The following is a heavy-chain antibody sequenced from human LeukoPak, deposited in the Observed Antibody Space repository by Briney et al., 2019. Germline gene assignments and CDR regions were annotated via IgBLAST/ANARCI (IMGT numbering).Heavy chain of an antibody. D-gene: IGHD5-12*01. CDR3: ASPNDYTRDY. Sequence: SETLSLTCTVSGGSVSTSTYYWGWIRQPPGKGLEWIGSIYYSGRTYYNPSLKSRVTMSVDTSKNQFSPKLSSLTAADTAVYYCASPNDYTRDYWGQGTLVTVSS. V-gene: IGHV4-39*01. CDR1: GGSVSTSTYY. CDR2: IYYSGRT. J-gene: IGHJ4*02.